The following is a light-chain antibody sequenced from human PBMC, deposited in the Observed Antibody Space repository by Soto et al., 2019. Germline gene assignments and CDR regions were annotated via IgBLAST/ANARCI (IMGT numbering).Light chain of an antibody. CDR3: QVWDSGSDQYV. V-gene: IGLV3-21*02. CDR1: DFGSET. J-gene: IGLJ1*01. Sequence: SYELAQPPSVSVAPGQTATITCGKKDFGSETVHWYQQSPGQAPVLVVYDDGDRPSGMPERFSGSNSGDTATLTISRVEAGDEADYYCQVWDSGSDQYVFGTGTKVTVL. CDR2: DDG.